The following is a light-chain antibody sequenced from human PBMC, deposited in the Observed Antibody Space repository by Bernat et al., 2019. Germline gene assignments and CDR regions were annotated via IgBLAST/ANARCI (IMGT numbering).Light chain of an antibody. V-gene: IGLV1-47*01. Sequence: QSVLTQPPSASGTPGQRVTISCSGSSSNIGSNYVYWYQQLPGTAPKLLIYRNNQRPSGVPDRFSGSKSGTSASLAISGLRSEDEADYYCAAWDDSLGGQVCGGGTKLTVL. J-gene: IGLJ3*02. CDR3: AAWDDSLGGQV. CDR2: RNN. CDR1: SSNIGSNY.